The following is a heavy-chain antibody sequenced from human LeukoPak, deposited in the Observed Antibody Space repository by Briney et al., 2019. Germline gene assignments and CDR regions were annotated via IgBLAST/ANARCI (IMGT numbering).Heavy chain of an antibody. CDR2: INHGAST. CDR1: GGSFSGYY. D-gene: IGHD3-3*01. J-gene: IGHJ5*02. Sequence: PSETLSLTCAVDGGSFSGYYWGWIRQPPGKGLEWIRDINHGASTNYNPSLKSRVTISVDTSKKQFSLKRSPVTAADTAVYYSAREYDFGDWFDPWGQGTLVTVSS. V-gene: IGHV4-34*01. CDR3: AREYDFGDWFDP.